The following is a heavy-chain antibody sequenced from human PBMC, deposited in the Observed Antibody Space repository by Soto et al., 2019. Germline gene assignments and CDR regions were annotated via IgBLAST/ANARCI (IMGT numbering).Heavy chain of an antibody. J-gene: IGHJ3*02. Sequence: GGSLRLSCAASGFTVSSNYMSWVRQAPGKGLEWVSVIYSGGSTYYADSVKGRFTISRHNSKNTLYLQMNSLRAEDTAVYYCARAFSDGGTTVTTDAFDIWGQGTMVTVSS. V-gene: IGHV3-53*04. CDR3: ARAFSDGGTTVTTDAFDI. CDR1: GFTVSSNY. CDR2: IYSGGST. D-gene: IGHD4-17*01.